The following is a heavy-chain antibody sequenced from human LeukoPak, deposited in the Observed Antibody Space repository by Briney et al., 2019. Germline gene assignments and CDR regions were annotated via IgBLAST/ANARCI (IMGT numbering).Heavy chain of an antibody. CDR3: ARVAESWEFDY. J-gene: IGHJ4*02. Sequence: SQTLSLTCAVSGGSISSGGYSWRWIRQPPGRGLEWIVYIYHSGSTYYNPSLKSRVTISVDRSKNQFSLKLSSVTAADTAVYYCARVAESWEFDYWGQGTLVTVSS. CDR1: GGSISSGGYS. V-gene: IGHV4-30-2*01. CDR2: IYHSGST. D-gene: IGHD1-26*01.